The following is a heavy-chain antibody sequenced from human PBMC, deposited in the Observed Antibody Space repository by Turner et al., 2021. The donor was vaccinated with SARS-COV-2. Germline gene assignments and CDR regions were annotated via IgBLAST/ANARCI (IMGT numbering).Heavy chain of an antibody. D-gene: IGHD3-9*01. CDR1: GFIFTNHD. V-gene: IGHV3-30*02. J-gene: IGHJ2*01. CDR3: AKDLTVPGAPSSYRYFDF. CDR2: ILRDGSDQ. Sequence: QVQLVESGGGVVQPGGSLGLSCAASGFIFTNHDLHWVRQAPGKGLEWVAAILRDGSDQYYADSVKGRFTISRDTSKKTVILQMNALRAEDTATYFCAKDLTVPGAPSSYRYFDFWGRGALVTVSS.